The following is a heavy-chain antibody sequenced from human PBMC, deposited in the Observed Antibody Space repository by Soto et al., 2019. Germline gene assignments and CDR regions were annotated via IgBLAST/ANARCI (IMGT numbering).Heavy chain of an antibody. J-gene: IGHJ4*02. CDR3: VQDRYYDSSGYYPSY. CDR2: ISYDGRDI. CDR1: GFIFSTYG. V-gene: IGHV3-30*18. D-gene: IGHD3-22*01. Sequence: QVQLVESGGGVVQPGRSLRLSCAASGFIFSTYGMHWVRQAPGKGLEWVAVISYDGRDILYADSVKGRFTISRADSKNTLYLQMNSLRAEDTAMYYCVQDRYYDSSGYYPSYWGRGTLVTVSS.